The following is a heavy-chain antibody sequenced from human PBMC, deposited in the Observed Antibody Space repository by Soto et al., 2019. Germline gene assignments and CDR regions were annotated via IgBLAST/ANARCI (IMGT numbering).Heavy chain of an antibody. CDR2: INHSGST. CDR1: GGSFSGYY. J-gene: IGHJ4*02. CDR3: AREHPDIVVVPAAPKSLCCPDY. Sequence: SSETLSLTCAVYGGSFSGYYWSWIRQPPGKGLEWIGEINHSGSTNYNPSLKSRVTISVDTSKNQFSLKLSSVTAADTAVYYCAREHPDIVVVPAAPKSLCCPDYWGQGTLVTVS. D-gene: IGHD2-2*01. V-gene: IGHV4-34*01.